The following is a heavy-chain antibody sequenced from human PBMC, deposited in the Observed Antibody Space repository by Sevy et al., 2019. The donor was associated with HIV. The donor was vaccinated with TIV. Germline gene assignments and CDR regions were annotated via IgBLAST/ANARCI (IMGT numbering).Heavy chain of an antibody. CDR1: GDSISSTHW. V-gene: IGHV4-4*02. J-gene: IGHJ4*01. CDR2: IYHSGST. CDR3: ARAPILATRPYYFDY. Sequence: SEILSLTCAVSGDSISSTHWWNWVRQPPGKGLEWIGEIYHSGSTNYNPSLRSRVVIAVDKPKNQFSLRLSSVTAADTAVYYCARAPILATRPYYFDYWGHGTLVTVSS. D-gene: IGHD6-6*01.